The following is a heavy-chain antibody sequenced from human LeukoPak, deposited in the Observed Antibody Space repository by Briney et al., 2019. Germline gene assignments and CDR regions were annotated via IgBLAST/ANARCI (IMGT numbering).Heavy chain of an antibody. J-gene: IGHJ4*02. D-gene: IGHD2/OR15-2a*01. CDR3: ASLTLPDY. CDR2: ISYDGSNK. Sequence: PGGSLRLSCAASGFTFSSYAMHWVRQAPGKGLEWVAVISYDGSNKYYADSVKGRFTISRDNSKNTLYLQMNSLRAEGTAVYYCASLTLPDYWGQGTLVTVSS. V-gene: IGHV3-30-3*01. CDR1: GFTFSSYA.